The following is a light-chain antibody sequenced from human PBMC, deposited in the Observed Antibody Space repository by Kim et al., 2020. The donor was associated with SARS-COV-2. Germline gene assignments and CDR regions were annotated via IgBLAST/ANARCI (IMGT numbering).Light chain of an antibody. V-gene: IGLV2-14*03. CDR1: SSDVGGYNY. J-gene: IGLJ3*02. CDR2: DVS. Sequence: QSVLTQPASVSGSPGQSITISCTGTSSDVGGYNYVSWYQQHPGKAPKLMICDVSKRPSGVSNRFSGSKSGNTASLTISGLQAEDEADYYCSSYTTSNSWVFGGGTQLTVL. CDR3: SSYTTSNSWV.